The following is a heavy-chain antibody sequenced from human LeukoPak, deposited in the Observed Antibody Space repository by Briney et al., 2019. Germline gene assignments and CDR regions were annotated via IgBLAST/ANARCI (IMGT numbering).Heavy chain of an antibody. CDR3: ARGGWWDNWNRFDP. D-gene: IGHD1-1*01. CDR1: GGSFSAYY. V-gene: IGHV4-34*01. J-gene: IGHJ5*02. CDR2: INHSGST. Sequence: SETLSLTCAVYGGSFSAYYWNWIRQTPGKGLEWIGEINHSGSTDYNPSLKSRVTISVDTSKNQFSLKLTSVTAADTAVYYCARGGWWDNWNRFDPWGQGTLVTVPS.